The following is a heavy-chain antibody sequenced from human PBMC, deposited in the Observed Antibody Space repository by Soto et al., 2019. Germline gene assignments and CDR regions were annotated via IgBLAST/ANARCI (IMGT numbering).Heavy chain of an antibody. Sequence: GGSLCLPCAASGFSFTTYAVSWVRQAPGKGLEWVSAISGSGGRTYYADSVKGRFTISRDNSKNTLYLQMNSLRAEDTAVYYCAALIVVVMYPDYWGQGTLVTVSS. D-gene: IGHD3-22*01. V-gene: IGHV3-23*01. CDR1: GFSFTTYA. CDR2: ISGSGGRT. J-gene: IGHJ4*02. CDR3: AALIVVVMYPDY.